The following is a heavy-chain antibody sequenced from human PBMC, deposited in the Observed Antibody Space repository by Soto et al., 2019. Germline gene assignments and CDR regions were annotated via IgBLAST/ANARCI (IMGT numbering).Heavy chain of an antibody. J-gene: IGHJ5*02. D-gene: IGHD6-13*01. CDR2: IYYSGST. Sequence: SETLSLTFTVPGGSISSSSYYSGFIRQPPGKGLEWIGSIYYSGSTYYNPSLKSRVTISVDTYKNQFSLKLSSVTAADTALYYCASSSWTLHWFDPWGQGTLVTVSS. V-gene: IGHV4-39*01. CDR3: ASSSWTLHWFDP. CDR1: GGSISSSSYY.